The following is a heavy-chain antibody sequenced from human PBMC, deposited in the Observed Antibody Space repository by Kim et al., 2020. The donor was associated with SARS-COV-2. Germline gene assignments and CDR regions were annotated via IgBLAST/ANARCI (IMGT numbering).Heavy chain of an antibody. Sequence: ASVKVSCKASGYTFTSYYMHWVRQAPGQGLEWMGIINPSGGSTSYAQKFQGRVTMTRDTSTSTVYMELSSLRSEDTAVYYCEIISNRMIVVVREMGAFDIWGQGTMVTVSS. CDR2: INPSGGST. CDR1: GYTFTSYY. J-gene: IGHJ3*02. V-gene: IGHV1-46*01. D-gene: IGHD3-22*01. CDR3: EIISNRMIVVVREMGAFDI.